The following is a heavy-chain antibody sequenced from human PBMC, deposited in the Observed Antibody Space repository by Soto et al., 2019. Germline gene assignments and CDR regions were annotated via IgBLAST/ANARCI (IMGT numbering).Heavy chain of an antibody. CDR1: AFTLSKFA. CDR2: TSKDGINT. V-gene: IGHV3-30-3*01. J-gene: IGHJ6*02. CDR3: ARGNMDV. Sequence: QVQLVGSGGGVVQPGRSLRLSCAASAFTLSKFAMHWVRQAPGKGLEWVAVTSKDGINTYYADSVKGRFTISRDNSKSTIYLQMNSLRTEDTALYYCARGNMDVWGQGTTVTVSS. D-gene: IGHD1-1*01.